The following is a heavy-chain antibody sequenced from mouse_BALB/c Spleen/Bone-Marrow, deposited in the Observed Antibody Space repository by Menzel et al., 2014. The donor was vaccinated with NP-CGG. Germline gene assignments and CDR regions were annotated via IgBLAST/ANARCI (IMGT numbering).Heavy chain of an antibody. CDR2: INGNSGST. CDR1: GFTFSNYG. J-gene: IGHJ2*01. CDR3: GRGNDGNYVDDFDF. V-gene: IGHV5-6-3*01. Sequence: EVQLVASGGGLVQPGGSLTLSCAASGFTFSNYGMSWIRQTPDKRLELVATINGNSGSTYYPDSVKGRCTSSRDTAKNTLYRQMSSLKSEETAMDYCGRGNDGNYVDDFDFWCQGTTLTVSS. D-gene: IGHD2-1*01.